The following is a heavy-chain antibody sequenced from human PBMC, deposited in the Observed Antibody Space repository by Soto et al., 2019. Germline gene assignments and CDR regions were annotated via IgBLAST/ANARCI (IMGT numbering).Heavy chain of an antibody. CDR3: ASPEPTSIAARPGFDY. D-gene: IGHD6-6*01. CDR1: GGSISSSSYY. Sequence: ASETLSLTCTVSGGSISSSSYYWGWIRQPPGKGLEWIGSIYYSGSTYYNPSLKSRVTISVDTSKNQFSLKLSSVTAADTAVYYCASPEPTSIAARPGFDYWGQGTLVTVSS. J-gene: IGHJ4*02. CDR2: IYYSGST. V-gene: IGHV4-39*01.